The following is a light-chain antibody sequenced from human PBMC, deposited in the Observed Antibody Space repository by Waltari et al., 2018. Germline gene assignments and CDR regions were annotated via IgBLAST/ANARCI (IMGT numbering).Light chain of an antibody. CDR3: CSYAGSNTFNVV. V-gene: IGLV2-23*03. CDR2: EGS. J-gene: IGLJ2*01. CDR1: SSDVGSHNL. Sequence: QSALTQPASVSGSPGQSITISCTGTSSDVGSHNLVSWYQHHPGKAPKFVIYEGSKRRWGVCNRCCGSKSGNTASLTSAGLQAEDEGDYYCCSYAGSNTFNVVFGGGTKLTVL.